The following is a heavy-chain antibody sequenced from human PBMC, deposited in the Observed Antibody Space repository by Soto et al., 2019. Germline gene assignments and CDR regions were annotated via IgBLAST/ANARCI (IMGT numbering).Heavy chain of an antibody. J-gene: IGHJ5*02. V-gene: IGHV4-4*07. CDR1: GACVRSYH. D-gene: IGHD1-26*01. CDR3: AKDRSTMSGIDP. CDR2: VQMSGTT. Sequence: SETPSLTCAVSGACVRSYHWSWIRQAAGKGLEWIGRVQMSGTTNYNPSLKTRVTMSLDTSRNEVSLTMTSVTAADTAVYFCAKDRSTMSGIDPWGKGIRVTVSS.